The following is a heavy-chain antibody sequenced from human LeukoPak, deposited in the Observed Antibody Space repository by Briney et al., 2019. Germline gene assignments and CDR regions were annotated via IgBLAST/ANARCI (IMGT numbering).Heavy chain of an antibody. Sequence: GRPLRLSCAASGFIFSNYAMHWVRQAPGKGLEWVAAISYDGPNTYYVDSVKGRFTISRDNSRNTLYLQMSSLTTEDTAVYYCARHTGSGSYYNRFINWFDPWGQGTLVTVSS. J-gene: IGHJ5*02. CDR1: GFIFSNYA. CDR2: ISYDGPNT. V-gene: IGHV3-30*15. D-gene: IGHD3-10*01. CDR3: ARHTGSGSYYNRFINWFDP.